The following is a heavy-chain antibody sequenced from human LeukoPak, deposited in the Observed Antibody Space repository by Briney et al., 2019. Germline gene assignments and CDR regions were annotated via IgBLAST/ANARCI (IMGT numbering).Heavy chain of an antibody. Sequence: GGSLRLSCAASGFTFSSYSMNWVRQAPGKGLEWVSYISSSSSAIYYADSVKGRFTISRDNAKNSLYLQMNSLRAEDTAVYYCARDHWVVPAATTNWGQGTLVTVSS. CDR1: GFTFSSYS. D-gene: IGHD2-2*01. CDR2: ISSSSSAI. V-gene: IGHV3-48*01. CDR3: ARDHWVVPAATTN. J-gene: IGHJ4*02.